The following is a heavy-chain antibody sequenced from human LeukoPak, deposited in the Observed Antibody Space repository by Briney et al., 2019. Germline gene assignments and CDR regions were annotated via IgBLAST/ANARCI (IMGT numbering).Heavy chain of an antibody. CDR2: INHSGST. V-gene: IGHV4-34*01. D-gene: IGHD3-10*01. CDR3: ARARGKSYYGSGSYYIPYYYGMDV. CDR1: GGSFSGYY. Sequence: SETLSLTCAVYGGSFSGYYWSWIRQPPGKGLEWIGEINHSGSTNYNPSLKSRVTISVDTSKNQFSLELSSVTAADTAVYYCARARGKSYYGSGSYYIPYYYGMDVWGKGTTVTVSS. J-gene: IGHJ6*04.